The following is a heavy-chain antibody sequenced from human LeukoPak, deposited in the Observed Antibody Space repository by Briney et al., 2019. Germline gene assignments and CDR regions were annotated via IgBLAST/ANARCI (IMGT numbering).Heavy chain of an antibody. Sequence: GGSLRLSCEASGFTFSSYSMEWVRQAPGKGLEWLSYISSSSSTIYYADSVKGRFTVSRDNAKNSLYLQMNSLRAEDTAVYYCVRITTAHFDYWGQGTLVAVSS. J-gene: IGHJ4*02. CDR3: VRITTAHFDY. CDR1: GFTFSSYS. CDR2: ISSSSSTI. D-gene: IGHD1-14*01. V-gene: IGHV3-48*01.